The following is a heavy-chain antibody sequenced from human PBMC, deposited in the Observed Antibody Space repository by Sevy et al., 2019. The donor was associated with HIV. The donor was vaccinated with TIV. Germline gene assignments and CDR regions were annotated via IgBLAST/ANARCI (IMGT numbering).Heavy chain of an antibody. CDR3: ARDWSDSDFGRFDP. CDR1: GFTFNRYS. D-gene: IGHD3-3*01. CDR2: IRGGSSTT. Sequence: GGSLRLSCTTSGFTFNRYSMNWVRQAPGKGLEWISHIRGGSSTTFYVDSVKGRFTISRDNAKNSVYLQMNGLRVEDTAVYYCARDWSDSDFGRFDPWGQGTLVTVSS. J-gene: IGHJ5*02. V-gene: IGHV3-48*01.